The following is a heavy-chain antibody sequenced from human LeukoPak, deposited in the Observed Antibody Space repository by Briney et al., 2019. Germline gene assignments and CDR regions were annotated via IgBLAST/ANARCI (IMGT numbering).Heavy chain of an antibody. D-gene: IGHD2-21*02. CDR1: GFTFSSYA. J-gene: IGHJ5*02. CDR2: LYSGGYI. Sequence: GGSLRLSCAASGFTFSSYAMSWVRQAPGKGLEWVSVLYSGGYISYADSVKGRFTISRDESKNTLYLQMDSLRAEDTAVYYCARQVRGDGRGGFDTWGPGTLVTVSS. V-gene: IGHV3-23*03. CDR3: ARQVRGDGRGGFDT.